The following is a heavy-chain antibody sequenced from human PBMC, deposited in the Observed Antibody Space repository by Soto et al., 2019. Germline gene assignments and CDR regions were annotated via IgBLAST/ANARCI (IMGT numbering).Heavy chain of an antibody. J-gene: IGHJ6*02. CDR2: INPNSGGT. V-gene: IGHV1-2*02. CDR1: GYTFTGYY. D-gene: IGHD2-2*01. CDR3: ARDPTLSSTSCYSCLDV. Sequence: GASVNVSGKDSGYTFTGYYMHWVRQAPGQGLEWMGWINPNSGGTNYAQKFQGRVTMTRDTSISTAYMELSRLRSDDTAVYYCARDPTLSSTSCYSCLDVWGQGTTVNVSS.